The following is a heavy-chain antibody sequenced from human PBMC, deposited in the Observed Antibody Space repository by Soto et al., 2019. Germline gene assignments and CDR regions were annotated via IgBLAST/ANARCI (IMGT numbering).Heavy chain of an antibody. CDR2: ISGSGGST. CDR3: AKDRGGGIAAADHSDY. Sequence: GGSLRLSCAASGFTFSSYAMSWVRQAPGKGLEWVSAISGSGGSTYYADSVKGRFTISRDNSKNTLYLQMNSLRAEDTAVYYCAKDRGGGIAAADHSDYWGQGTLVTVSS. D-gene: IGHD6-13*01. CDR1: GFTFSSYA. V-gene: IGHV3-23*01. J-gene: IGHJ4*02.